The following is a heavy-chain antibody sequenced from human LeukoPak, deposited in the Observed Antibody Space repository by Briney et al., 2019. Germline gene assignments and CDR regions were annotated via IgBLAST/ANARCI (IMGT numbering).Heavy chain of an antibody. D-gene: IGHD5-18*01. Sequence: GGSLRLSCVASGFTFSNYAMSWVRQAPGKGLEWVSAIPVNGGSTYYADSVKGRFTISRDNAKNSLYLQMNSLRAEDTAVYYCARDLGGYSYGYPGWGQGTLVTVSS. CDR2: IPVNGGST. J-gene: IGHJ4*02. CDR1: GFTFSNYA. CDR3: ARDLGGYSYGYPG. V-gene: IGHV3-23*01.